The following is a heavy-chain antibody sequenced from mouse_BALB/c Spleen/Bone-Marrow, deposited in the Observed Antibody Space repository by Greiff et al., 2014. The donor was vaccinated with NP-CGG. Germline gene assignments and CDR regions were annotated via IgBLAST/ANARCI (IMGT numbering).Heavy chain of an antibody. Sequence: VQLQQSGAELARPGASVKMSCKASGYTFTSYTMHWVKQRPGQGLEWIGYINSSSGYTNYNQKFKDKATLTADKSSSTAYMQRSSLTSEDSAVYYCALANWDIGGPFAYWGQGTLVTVSA. CDR1: GYTFTSYT. CDR2: INSSSGYT. CDR3: ALANWDIGGPFAY. J-gene: IGHJ3*01. D-gene: IGHD4-1*01. V-gene: IGHV1-4*01.